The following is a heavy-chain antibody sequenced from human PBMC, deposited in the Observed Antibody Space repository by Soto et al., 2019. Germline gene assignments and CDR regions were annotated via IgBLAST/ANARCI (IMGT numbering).Heavy chain of an antibody. J-gene: IGHJ5*02. V-gene: IGHV2-5*02. Sequence: QITLKESGPTLVKPTQTLTLTCSFSGFSLSASGVGVGWIRQPPGKALEWLALIYWDDDKRYRPSLKSRLTITKDTSKTQVVLTMTNMDPVDTATYYCAHLRYLGPYNWFDPWGQGTLVTVSS. D-gene: IGHD3-9*01. CDR3: AHLRYLGPYNWFDP. CDR1: GFSLSASGVG. CDR2: IYWDDDK.